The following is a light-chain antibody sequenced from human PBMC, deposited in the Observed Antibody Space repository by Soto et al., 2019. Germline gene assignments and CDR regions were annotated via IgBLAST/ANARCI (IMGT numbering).Light chain of an antibody. CDR2: EVS. CDR1: SSDIGSYNY. CDR3: ISYTGSSTSDV. Sequence: QSALTQPASVSGSPGQSITISCSGTSSDIGSYNYVAWYQQFPGKTPKLMIYEVSNRPSGVSNRFSGSKSGNTASLTISGLQAEDEADYYCISYTGSSTSDVFGTGTKLTVL. J-gene: IGLJ1*01. V-gene: IGLV2-14*01.